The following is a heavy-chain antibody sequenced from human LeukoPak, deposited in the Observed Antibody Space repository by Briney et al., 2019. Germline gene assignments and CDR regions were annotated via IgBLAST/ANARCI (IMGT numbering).Heavy chain of an antibody. CDR3: SKESTEEYYASGSYFHY. D-gene: IGHD3-10*01. V-gene: IGHV3-30-3*02. CDR2: ISYEDGSNQ. CDR1: ALSLLSFV. J-gene: IGHJ4*02. Sequence: GGSLRHSCAALALSLLSFVDHGLRQAPGKGLGWVAAISYEDGSNQYYADSVKDRFTISRDNSKYTVSLEMSSLRVGDRPIYYCSKESTEEYYASGSYFHYWGEGTLVTVSS.